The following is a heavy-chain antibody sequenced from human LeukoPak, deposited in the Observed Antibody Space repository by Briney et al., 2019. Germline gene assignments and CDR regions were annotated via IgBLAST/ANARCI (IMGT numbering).Heavy chain of an antibody. V-gene: IGHV1-69*13. D-gene: IGHD2-2*01. Sequence: ASVKVSCKASGGTFSSYAISWVRQAPGQGLEWVGGIIPIFGTANYAQKFQGRVTITADESTSTAYMELSSLRSEDTAVYYCARDPFRTDWVTAGRTVYQRPPVYFDYWGQGTLVTVSS. J-gene: IGHJ4*02. CDR3: ARDPFRTDWVTAGRTVYQRPPVYFDY. CDR1: GGTFSSYA. CDR2: IIPIFGTA.